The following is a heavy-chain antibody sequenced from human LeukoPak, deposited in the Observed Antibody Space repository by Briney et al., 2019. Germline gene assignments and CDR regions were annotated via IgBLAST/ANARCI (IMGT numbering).Heavy chain of an antibody. V-gene: IGHV4-59*08. J-gene: IGHJ4*02. CDR2: IYYSGST. D-gene: IGHD1-26*01. CDR1: GGSISSNY. CDR3: ATSSGDYYY. Sequence: SETLSLTCSVAGGSISSNYWSWIRQPPGKGLEWIGYIYYSGSTNYNPSLKSRVTISVDTSKNQFSLKLSSVTAADTAVYYCATSSGDYYYWGQGTLVTVSS.